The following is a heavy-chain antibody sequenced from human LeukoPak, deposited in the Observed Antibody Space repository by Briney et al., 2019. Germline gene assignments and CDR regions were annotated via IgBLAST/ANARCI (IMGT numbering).Heavy chain of an antibody. D-gene: IGHD4-17*01. CDR3: ARVTGTVTTYGHYYYYMDV. Sequence: PGGSLRLSCAASGFTFSSYWMHWVRQAPGKGLVWVSRINSDGSSTSYADSVKGRFTISRDNAKNTLYLQMNSLRAEDTAVYYCARVTGTVTTYGHYYYYMDVWGKGTTVTVSS. CDR2: INSDGSST. V-gene: IGHV3-74*01. CDR1: GFTFSSYW. J-gene: IGHJ6*03.